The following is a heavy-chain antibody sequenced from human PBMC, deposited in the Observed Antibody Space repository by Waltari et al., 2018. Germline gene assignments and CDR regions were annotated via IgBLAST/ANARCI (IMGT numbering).Heavy chain of an antibody. CDR3: VRDRRASGSFDF. Sequence: EVHLMESGGGLVRPGGSLRLACAASGFNFNSHNMNWVRQAPGKGLEWISYIGRSSGPLYYADSVRGRFTISRDTATTSVFLQMNSLRDEDTAVYYCVRDRRASGSFDFWGQGTLVTVSS. J-gene: IGHJ4*02. CDR1: GFNFNSHN. V-gene: IGHV3-48*02. CDR2: IGRSSGPL. D-gene: IGHD6-19*01.